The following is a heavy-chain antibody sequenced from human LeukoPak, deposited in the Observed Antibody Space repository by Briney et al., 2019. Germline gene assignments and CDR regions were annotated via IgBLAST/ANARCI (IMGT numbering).Heavy chain of an antibody. Sequence: GGSLRLSCAASGFTFSSYAMSWVRQAPGKGLDWVSAISGSGGSTYHADSVKGRFTISRDNSKNTLYLQMNSLRAEDTAVYYCAKKQSYYYDRSALRGGGYFDYWGQGTLVTVSS. CDR1: GFTFSSYA. CDR3: AKKQSYYYDRSALRGGGYFDY. V-gene: IGHV3-23*01. CDR2: ISGSGGST. J-gene: IGHJ4*02. D-gene: IGHD3-22*01.